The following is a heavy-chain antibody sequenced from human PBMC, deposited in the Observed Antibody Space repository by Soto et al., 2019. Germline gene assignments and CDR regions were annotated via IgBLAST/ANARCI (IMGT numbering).Heavy chain of an antibody. Sequence: SQTLSLTCAISGDSVSSNSAAWNWIRQSPSRGLEWLGRTYYRSRWYNDYAVSVKSRITVNPDTSKNQFSLHLNSVTPEDTAVYYCVRDGRQQLVLDAFDIWGQGTMVTVSS. CDR1: GDSVSSNSAA. J-gene: IGHJ3*02. CDR3: VRDGRQQLVLDAFDI. CDR2: TYYRSRWYN. V-gene: IGHV6-1*01. D-gene: IGHD6-13*01.